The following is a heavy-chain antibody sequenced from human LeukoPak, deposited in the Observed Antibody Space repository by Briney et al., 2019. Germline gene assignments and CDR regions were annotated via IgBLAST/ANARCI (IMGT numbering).Heavy chain of an antibody. CDR1: GFTVSSNY. CDR2: IYSGGIT. CDR3: ARDPRRSHYLDY. V-gene: IGHV3-66*01. Sequence: GGSLRLSYAASGFTVSSNYMNWVRQAPGKGLEWVSVIYSGGITYYADSVKGRFTISRDSSKNTLYLQMGSLRAEDTAVYYCARDPRRSHYLDYWGQGTLVTVSS. D-gene: IGHD1-26*01. J-gene: IGHJ4*02.